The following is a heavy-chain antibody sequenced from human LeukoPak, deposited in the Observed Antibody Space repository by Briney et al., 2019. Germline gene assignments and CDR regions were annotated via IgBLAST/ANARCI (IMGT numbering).Heavy chain of an antibody. CDR3: AKAHYRVYPYFDY. Sequence: GGSLRLSCAASGFTFTDYYMSWIRQAPGKGLECVSYISGSGGTIYYADSVEGRFTISRDNAKNSLYLQMNSLRVEDTAVYYCAKAHYRVYPYFDYWGQGTLVTVSS. J-gene: IGHJ4*02. D-gene: IGHD3-10*01. CDR2: ISGSGGTI. V-gene: IGHV3-11*04. CDR1: GFTFTDYY.